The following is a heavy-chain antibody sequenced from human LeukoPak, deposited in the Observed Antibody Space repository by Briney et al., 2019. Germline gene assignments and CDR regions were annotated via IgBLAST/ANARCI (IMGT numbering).Heavy chain of an antibody. D-gene: IGHD6-6*01. V-gene: IGHV4-61*02. CDR2: IYTSGST. J-gene: IGHJ5*02. CDR3: ALEYSSSSHWFDP. Sequence: SETLSLTCTVSGGSISSGSYYWSWIRQPAGKGLEWIGRIYTSGSTNYNPSLKSRVTISVDTSKNQFSLKLSSVTAADTAVYYCALEYSSSSHWFDPWGQGTLVTVSS. CDR1: GGSISSGSYY.